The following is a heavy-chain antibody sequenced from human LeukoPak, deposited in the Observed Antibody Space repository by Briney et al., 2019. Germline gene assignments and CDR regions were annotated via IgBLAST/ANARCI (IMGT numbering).Heavy chain of an antibody. Sequence: PGGSLRLSCAASGFTFRNYWMHWVRHAPGKGMVWVSRINTDESSTDYADSVKGRFTISRDNAKNTLYLQMNSLRAEDTAVYYCARDLDGYRSGNGAWGQGTLVTVSS. CDR3: ARDLDGYRSGNGA. V-gene: IGHV3-74*01. D-gene: IGHD5-12*01. CDR2: INTDESST. CDR1: GFTFRNYW. J-gene: IGHJ5*02.